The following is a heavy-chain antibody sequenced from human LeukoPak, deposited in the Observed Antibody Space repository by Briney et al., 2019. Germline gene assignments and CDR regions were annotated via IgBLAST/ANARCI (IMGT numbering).Heavy chain of an antibody. CDR1: GFTVSSNY. D-gene: IGHD6-13*01. V-gene: IGHV3-53*04. CDR2: IYSGGST. J-gene: IGHJ5*02. Sequence: PGGSLRLSCAASGFTVSSNYMSWVRQAPGKGLEWVSVIYSGGSTYYADSVKGRFTISRYNSKNTLYLQMNSLRAEDTAVYYCARVWGSSSWYGGFDPWGQGTLVTVSS. CDR3: ARVWGSSSWYGGFDP.